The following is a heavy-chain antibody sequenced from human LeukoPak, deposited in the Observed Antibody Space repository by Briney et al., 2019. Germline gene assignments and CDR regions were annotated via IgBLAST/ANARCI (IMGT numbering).Heavy chain of an antibody. CDR3: ARDGMVRGVIIWDAFDI. CDR2: ISSSSTI. J-gene: IGHJ3*02. CDR1: GFTFSSYS. Sequence: SGGSLRLSCAASGFTFSSYSMNWVRQAPGKGLEWVSYISSSSTIHYADSVKGRFTISRDNAKNSLYLQMNSLRDEDTAVYYCARDGMVRGVIIWDAFDIWGQGTMVTVSS. V-gene: IGHV3-48*02. D-gene: IGHD3-10*01.